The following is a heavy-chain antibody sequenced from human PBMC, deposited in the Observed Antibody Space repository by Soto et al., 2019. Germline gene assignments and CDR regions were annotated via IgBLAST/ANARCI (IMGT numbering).Heavy chain of an antibody. CDR1: GGTFSSYT. D-gene: IGHD3-16*01. Sequence: SVKVSCKASGGTFSSYTISWVRQAPGQGLEWMGRIIPILGITNYAQKYQGRVTITADKSTSTAYMELSSLRSEDTAVYYCARGGWVDAFDIWGQGTMVTVSS. CDR2: IIPILGIT. J-gene: IGHJ3*02. CDR3: ARGGWVDAFDI. V-gene: IGHV1-69*02.